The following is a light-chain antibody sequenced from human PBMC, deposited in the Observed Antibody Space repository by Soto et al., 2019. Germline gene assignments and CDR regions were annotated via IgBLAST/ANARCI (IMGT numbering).Light chain of an antibody. CDR1: SSDVGGYNH. CDR2: EVR. CDR3: SSYASSSSYA. Sequence: QSVLTQPASVSGSPGQSITISCTGTSSDVGGYNHVSWYQQHPGKASKLIIFEVRNRPSGVSDRFSASKSGNTASLTISGLQTEDEAVYYCSSYASSSSYAFGTGTKVTVL. J-gene: IGLJ1*01. V-gene: IGLV2-14*01.